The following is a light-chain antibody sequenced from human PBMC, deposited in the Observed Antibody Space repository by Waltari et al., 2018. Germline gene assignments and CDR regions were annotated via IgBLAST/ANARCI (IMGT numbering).Light chain of an antibody. V-gene: IGKV1-5*01. CDR1: QSISSW. Sequence: DIQMTQSPSTLSASVGDRVTITCRASQSISSWLAWYQQKPGKAPKVLIYDASTLESGVQSRFSGSGSGTEFTLTISSLQPDDFATYYCQQSASYWTFGQGTKVDIK. CDR2: DAS. J-gene: IGKJ1*01. CDR3: QQSASYWT.